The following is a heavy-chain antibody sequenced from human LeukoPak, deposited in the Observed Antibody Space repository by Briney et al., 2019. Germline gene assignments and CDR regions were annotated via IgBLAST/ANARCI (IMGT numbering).Heavy chain of an antibody. J-gene: IGHJ3*02. CDR2: ISGSGGST. CDR3: TKGRTMTKDAFDI. CDR1: GFTFSSYA. V-gene: IGHV3-23*01. D-gene: IGHD2-2*01. Sequence: GGSLRLSCAASGFTFSSYAMSWVRQAPGKGLEWVSAISGSGGSTYYADSVKGRFIISRDNSKNTLYLQMNSLRAEATAVYYCTKGRTMTKDAFDIGGQGTIITVSS.